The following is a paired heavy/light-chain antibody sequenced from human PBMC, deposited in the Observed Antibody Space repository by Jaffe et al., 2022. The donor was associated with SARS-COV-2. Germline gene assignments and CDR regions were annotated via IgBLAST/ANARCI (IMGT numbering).Light chain of an antibody. V-gene: IGKV3-20*01. J-gene: IGKJ2*01. CDR1: QSVSTNY. CDR2: GVS. CDR3: QLYGSSLMDT. Sequence: EIVLTQSPGTLSLSPGERATLSCRASQSVSTNYLAWYQQKPGQAPRLLIYGVSSRATGIPDRFSGSGSGTDFALTISRLEPEDFAVYYCQLYGSSLMDTFGQGTKLEIK.
Heavy chain of an antibody. V-gene: IGHV4-59*01. Sequence: QVELQESGPGLVKPSETLSLTCSVSGGSITDYYWSWIRQPPGKGLEWIGYISYSGNTKYSPSLKSRVTISLNRPQNQFSLRLTSVTAADTAIYYCARVVPIRRPRAFLSPDSNMEVAGQVENWGQGTLVTVAS. D-gene: IGHD3-3*02. CDR3: ARVVPIRRPRAFLSPDSNMEVAGQVEN. CDR2: ISYSGNT. CDR1: GGSITDYY. J-gene: IGHJ4*02.